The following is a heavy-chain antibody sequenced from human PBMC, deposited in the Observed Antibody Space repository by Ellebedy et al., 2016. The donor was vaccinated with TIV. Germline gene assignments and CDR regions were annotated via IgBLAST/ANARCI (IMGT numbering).Heavy chain of an antibody. CDR2: IGSAGDT. J-gene: IGHJ4*02. CDR1: GFTFSSHD. CDR3: ARASAGLDY. D-gene: IGHD6-13*01. Sequence: GESLKISCAASGFTFSSHDTHWVRQGTGKGLEWVSAIGSAGDTSYSGSVKGRFTISRENGKNSVYLQMNSLRAEDTAVYYCARASAGLDYWGQGTLVTVSS. V-gene: IGHV3-13*01.